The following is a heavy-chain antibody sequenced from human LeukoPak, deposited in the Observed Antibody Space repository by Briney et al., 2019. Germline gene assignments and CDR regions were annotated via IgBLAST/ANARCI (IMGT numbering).Heavy chain of an antibody. D-gene: IGHD6-13*01. CDR1: GFTFSSYG. Sequence: GGSLRLSCAASGFTFSSYGMSWVRQAPGKGLEWVSAISGSGGSTYYADSVKGRFTISRDNSKNTLYLQMNSLRAEDTAVYYCATLAAADIYYFDYWGQGTLVTVSS. CDR3: ATLAAADIYYFDY. CDR2: ISGSGGST. J-gene: IGHJ4*02. V-gene: IGHV3-23*01.